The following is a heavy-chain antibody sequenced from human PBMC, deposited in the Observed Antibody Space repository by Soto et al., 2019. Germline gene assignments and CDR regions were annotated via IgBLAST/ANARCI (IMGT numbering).Heavy chain of an antibody. CDR1: GFTFNNYA. J-gene: IGHJ4*02. CDR3: AKDRLAGNFDY. V-gene: IGHV3-23*01. CDR2: ISNTGGGT. Sequence: PGGSLRLSCAASGFTFNNYAMNRVRQAPGMGLEWVATISNTGGGTYYADSVKGRFTISRDNSKNTLYLQMSSLRVEDTAVYYCAKDRLAGNFDYWGQGAQVTVSS.